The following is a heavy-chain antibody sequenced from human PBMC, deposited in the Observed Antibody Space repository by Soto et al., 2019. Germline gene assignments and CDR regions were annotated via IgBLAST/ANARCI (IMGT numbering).Heavy chain of an antibody. D-gene: IGHD3-3*01. CDR1: GGTFSSYA. CDR2: IIPIFGTA. V-gene: IGHV1-69*06. J-gene: IGHJ5*02. Sequence: RASVRVSCKASGGTFSSYAISWVRQAPGQGLEWMGGIIPIFGTANYAQKFQGRVTITADKSTSTAYMELSSLRSEDTAVYYCASSRDYDFWSGTSSPTWFDPWGQGTLVTVSS. CDR3: ASSRDYDFWSGTSSPTWFDP.